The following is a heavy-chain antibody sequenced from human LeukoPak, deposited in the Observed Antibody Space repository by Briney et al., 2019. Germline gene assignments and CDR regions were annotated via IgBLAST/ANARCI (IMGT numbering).Heavy chain of an antibody. CDR3: ASRSSIWSGYQDTLYYFDS. V-gene: IGHV4-30-2*02. D-gene: IGHD3-3*01. Sequence: PSETLSFTCAVSGGSISSGGYSWSWIRQPPGKGLEWIGYIYHSGSTYYNPSLKSRVTISVDRSKNQFSLKLSSVTAADTAVYYCASRSSIWSGYQDTLYYFDSWGQGTLVTVSS. CDR1: GGSISSGGYS. J-gene: IGHJ4*02. CDR2: IYHSGST.